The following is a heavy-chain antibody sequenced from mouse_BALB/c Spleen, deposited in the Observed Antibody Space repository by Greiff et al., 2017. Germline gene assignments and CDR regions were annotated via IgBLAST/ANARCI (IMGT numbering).Heavy chain of an antibody. CDR3: AVRAWFAY. CDR2: ILPGSGST. D-gene: IGHD3-3*01. Sequence: VQLVEFGAELMKPGASVKISCKATGYTFSSYWIEWVKQRPGHGLEWIGEILPGSGSTNYNEKFKGKATFTADTSSNTAYMQLSSLTSEDSAVYYCAVRAWFAYWGQGTLVTVSA. J-gene: IGHJ3*01. CDR1: GYTFSSYW. V-gene: IGHV1-9*01.